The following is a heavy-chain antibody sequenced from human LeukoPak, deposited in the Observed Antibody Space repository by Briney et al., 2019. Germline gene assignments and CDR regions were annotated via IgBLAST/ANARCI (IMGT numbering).Heavy chain of an antibody. Sequence: GGSLRLSCAASGFTFISYWLTWVRQAPGKGLEWVANIKQDGSEKYYVGSVKGRFTISRDNAKNSLYLQMNSLRAEDTAVYYCARVQRGYRYNPLGYYYYYMDVWGKGTTVTVSS. J-gene: IGHJ6*03. CDR2: IKQDGSEK. CDR3: ARVQRGYRYNPLGYYYYYMDV. V-gene: IGHV3-7*01. CDR1: GFTFISYW. D-gene: IGHD5-18*01.